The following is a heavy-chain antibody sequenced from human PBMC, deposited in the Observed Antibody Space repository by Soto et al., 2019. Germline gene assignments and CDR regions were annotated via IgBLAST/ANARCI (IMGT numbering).Heavy chain of an antibody. CDR2: IRSKAYGGTT. V-gene: IGHV3-49*04. D-gene: IGHD2-15*01. J-gene: IGHJ5*02. CDR3: TRDRLYCSGGSCYSGPWFDP. CDR1: GFTFGYYA. Sequence: GGSLRLSCTASGFTFGYYAMSWVRQAPGKGLEWVGFIRSKAYGGTTEYAASVKGRFTISRDDSKSIAYLQMNSLKTEDTAVYYCTRDRLYCSGGSCYSGPWFDPWGQGTLVTVSS.